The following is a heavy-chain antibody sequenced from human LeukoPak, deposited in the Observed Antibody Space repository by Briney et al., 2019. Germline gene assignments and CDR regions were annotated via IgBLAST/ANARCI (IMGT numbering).Heavy chain of an antibody. CDR2: IYYSGST. Sequence: SETLSLTCTVSGGSVSSGSYYWGWIRQPPGKGLEWIGSIYYSGSTYYNPSLKSRVTISVDTSKNQFSLKLSSVTAADTAVYYCARTKGARDFWSGYYLRDPFDYWGQGTLVTVSS. CDR3: ARTKGARDFWSGYYLRDPFDY. J-gene: IGHJ4*02. CDR1: GGSVSSGSYY. V-gene: IGHV4-39*01. D-gene: IGHD3-3*01.